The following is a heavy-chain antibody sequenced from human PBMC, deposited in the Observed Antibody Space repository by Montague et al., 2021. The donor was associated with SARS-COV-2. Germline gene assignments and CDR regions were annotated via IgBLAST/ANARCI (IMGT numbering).Heavy chain of an antibody. CDR2: INHSGST. CDR3: ARDVGVPLAPPYSWFDP. CDR1: GGSFSGYY. D-gene: IGHD2-2*01. J-gene: IGHJ5*02. Sequence: SETLSLTCVVYGGSFSGYYWSWIRQPPGKGLEWIGEINHSGSTNYNPSLKSRVTMSVDTSKNQFSLKLSSVTAADTAVYYCARDVGVPLAPPYSWFDPWGQGTLVTVSS. V-gene: IGHV4-34*01.